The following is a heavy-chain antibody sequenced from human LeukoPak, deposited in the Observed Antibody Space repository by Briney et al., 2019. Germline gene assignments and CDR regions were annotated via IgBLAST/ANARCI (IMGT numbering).Heavy chain of an antibody. D-gene: IGHD1-7*01. CDR3: ARVFGTVLDY. Sequence: PGGSLRLSCAASGFTFSSYAMSWVRQAPGKGLEWVAVISYDGSNKYYADSVKGRFTISRDNSKNTLYLQMNSLRAEDTAVYYCARVFGTVLDYWGQGTLVTVSS. CDR1: GFTFSSYA. CDR2: ISYDGSNK. J-gene: IGHJ4*02. V-gene: IGHV3-30*04.